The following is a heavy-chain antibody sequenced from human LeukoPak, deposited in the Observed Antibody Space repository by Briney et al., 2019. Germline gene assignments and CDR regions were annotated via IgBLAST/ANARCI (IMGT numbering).Heavy chain of an antibody. V-gene: IGHV3-23*01. CDR3: ATRFDRSPFYFDY. CDR2: ISGSRVST. Sequence: GGSLRLSCAASGFTFSNYAMSWVRQAPGKGLEWVSAISGSRVSTYYADSVKGRFTISRDNSRNMLYLQMNSLRAEDTAVYYCATRFDRSPFYFDYWGQGTLVTVSS. J-gene: IGHJ4*02. D-gene: IGHD3-22*01. CDR1: GFTFSNYA.